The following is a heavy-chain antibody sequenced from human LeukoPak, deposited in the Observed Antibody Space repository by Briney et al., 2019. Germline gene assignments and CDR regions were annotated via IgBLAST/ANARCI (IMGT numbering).Heavy chain of an antibody. J-gene: IGHJ6*03. CDR1: GGSFSGYY. CDR3: ARPGDCSSTSCFGYLDL. CDR2: INPSGST. Sequence: SETLSLTCAVYGGSFSGYYWSWIRQPPGKGLDWIGEINPSGSTNYNPSLKSRVTISVDTSKNQFSLNLSSVTAAHTAVYYCARPGDCSSTSCFGYLDLWGKGTTVTVSS. V-gene: IGHV4-34*01. D-gene: IGHD2-2*01.